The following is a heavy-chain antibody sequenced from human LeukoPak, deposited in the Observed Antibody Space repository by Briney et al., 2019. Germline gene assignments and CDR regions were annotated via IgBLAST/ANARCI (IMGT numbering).Heavy chain of an antibody. CDR3: VRARLDS. D-gene: IGHD2-21*01. Sequence: PGGSLRLSCAASGFTFSSYSMNWVRQAPGKGLEWVPFIGSSSSNIYYADSVKGRFTISRDNAKNSLYLQMNSLRAEDTAVYYCVRARLDSWGQGTLVTVSS. J-gene: IGHJ4*02. CDR1: GFTFSSYS. CDR2: IGSSSSNI. V-gene: IGHV3-48*04.